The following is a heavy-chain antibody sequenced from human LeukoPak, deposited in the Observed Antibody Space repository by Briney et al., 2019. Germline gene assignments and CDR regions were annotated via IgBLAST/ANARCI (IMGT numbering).Heavy chain of an antibody. D-gene: IGHD3-16*02. CDR3: AREYVWGSYRYLDY. CDR1: GGSISGSSYY. V-gene: IGHV4-39*07. J-gene: IGHJ4*02. CDR2: IYYSGST. Sequence: SETLSLTCTVSGGSISGSSYYWGWIRQPPGKGLEWIGRIYYSGSTYYNPSLKSRVTISVDTSKNQFSLKLSSVTAADTAVYYCAREYVWGSYRYLDYWGQGTLVTVSS.